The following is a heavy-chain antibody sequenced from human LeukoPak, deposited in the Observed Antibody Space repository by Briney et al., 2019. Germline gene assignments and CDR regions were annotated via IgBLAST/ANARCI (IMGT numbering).Heavy chain of an antibody. J-gene: IGHJ4*02. V-gene: IGHV4-38-2*02. CDR3: ARGRPIFGVVVISFDY. CDR1: GYSISSGYY. Sequence: SETLSLTCTVSGYSISSGYYWGWIRQPPGKGLEWIGNIYHTGSTYYNLSLKSRVTISVDTSKNQFSLKLTSVTAADTAMYFCARGRPIFGVVVISFDYWGQGTLVTVSS. CDR2: IYHTGST. D-gene: IGHD3-3*01.